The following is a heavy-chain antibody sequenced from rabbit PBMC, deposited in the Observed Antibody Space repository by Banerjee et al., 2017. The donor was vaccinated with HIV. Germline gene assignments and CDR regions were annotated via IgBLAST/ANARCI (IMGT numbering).Heavy chain of an antibody. Sequence: QSLEESGGDLVKPGASLTLTCTASGFSFSSNYWICWVRQAPGKGLEWIACMDAGSSGTTNYASWAKGRFTISKTSSTTVDLKMTSLTAADTATYFCARGVTNSGYDLWGPGTLVTVS. CDR2: MDAGSSGTT. V-gene: IGHV1S40*01. D-gene: IGHD1-1*01. J-gene: IGHJ4*01. CDR3: ARGVTNSGYDL. CDR1: GFSFSSNYW.